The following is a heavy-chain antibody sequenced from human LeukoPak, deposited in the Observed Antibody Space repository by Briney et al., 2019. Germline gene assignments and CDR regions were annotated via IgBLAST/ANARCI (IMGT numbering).Heavy chain of an antibody. Sequence: PGGSLRLSCAACGFTFSTYAMHWVRQAPGKGLEWVAFIWPDGSKKYYADSVKGRFAISRENSKNTVYLQMNDLRPEDTALYFCAKMSSSAESNFDYWGQGTLLTVSS. J-gene: IGHJ4*02. CDR3: AKMSSSAESNFDY. CDR2: IWPDGSKK. V-gene: IGHV3-30*02. CDR1: GFTFSTYA. D-gene: IGHD6-25*01.